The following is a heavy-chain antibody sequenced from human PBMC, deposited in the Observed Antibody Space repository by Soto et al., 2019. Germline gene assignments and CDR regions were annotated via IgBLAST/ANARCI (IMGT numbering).Heavy chain of an antibody. CDR3: ARHLYDNRNYHDALDV. Sequence: PGESLKISGNVSGYSFTTFWNSWVRQMPEKGLEWIGRLDPADSFTNYSPSFQGHVTISVDKSINTAYLQWSSLKASDTAIYYCARHLYDNRNYHDALDVWGQGTMVTVSS. CDR2: LDPADSFT. V-gene: IGHV5-10-1*01. J-gene: IGHJ3*01. CDR1: GYSFTTFW. D-gene: IGHD3-22*01.